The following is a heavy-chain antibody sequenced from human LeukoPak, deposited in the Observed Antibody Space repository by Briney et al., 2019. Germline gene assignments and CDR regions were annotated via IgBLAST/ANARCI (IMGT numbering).Heavy chain of an antibody. Sequence: GGSLRLSCAASGFTFSSYGMHWVRQAPGKGLEWVAVIWYDGSNKYYADSVKGRFTISRDNSKNTLYLQMNSLRAEDAAVYYCARDLPILSCSGGSCYSGGFDYWGQGTLVTVSS. J-gene: IGHJ4*02. D-gene: IGHD2-15*01. CDR2: IWYDGSNK. CDR1: GFTFSSYG. V-gene: IGHV3-33*01. CDR3: ARDLPILSCSGGSCYSGGFDY.